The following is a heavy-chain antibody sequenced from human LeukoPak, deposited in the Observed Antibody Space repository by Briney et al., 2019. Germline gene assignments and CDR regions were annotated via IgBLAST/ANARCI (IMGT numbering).Heavy chain of an antibody. J-gene: IGHJ3*01. V-gene: IGHV3-23*01. CDR2: INFSGDNS. Sequence: PGGSLRLSCAASGFTFSSYAMTWVRQAPGKGLEWVSLINFSGDNSYYADSVKGRFTISRDNSKNTLSLQMNSLRVEDTAIYYCAKDIQLSTWGLGTMVTVS. CDR1: GFTFSSYA. CDR3: AKDIQLST. D-gene: IGHD5-24*01.